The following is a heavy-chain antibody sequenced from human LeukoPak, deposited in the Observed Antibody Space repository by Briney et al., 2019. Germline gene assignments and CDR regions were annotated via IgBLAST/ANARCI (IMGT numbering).Heavy chain of an antibody. CDR1: GGSISSSNW. Sequence: SETLSLTCAISGGSISSSNWWTWVRQPPGKGLEWVGEIYLRGNTSYNPSLESRVTISVDESKTQLSLRLESVTAADTAVYYCARGTITTVTDSWGPGTLVTVSS. J-gene: IGHJ4*02. D-gene: IGHD4-17*01. CDR3: ARGTITTVTDS. V-gene: IGHV4-4*02. CDR2: IYLRGNT.